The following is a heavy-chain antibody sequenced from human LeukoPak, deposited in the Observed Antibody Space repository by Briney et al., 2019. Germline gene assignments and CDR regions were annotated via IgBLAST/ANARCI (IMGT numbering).Heavy chain of an antibody. CDR2: INHSGST. D-gene: IGHD3-10*01. CDR3: ARGLKGYGSDGDWFDP. Sequence: PSETLSLTCAVYGGSFSGYYWSWIRQPPGKGLEWIGEINHSGSTNYNPSLKSRVTISVDTSKNQFSLKLSSVTAADTAVYYCARGLKGYGSDGDWFDPWGQGTLVTVSS. V-gene: IGHV4-34*01. CDR1: GGSFSGYY. J-gene: IGHJ5*02.